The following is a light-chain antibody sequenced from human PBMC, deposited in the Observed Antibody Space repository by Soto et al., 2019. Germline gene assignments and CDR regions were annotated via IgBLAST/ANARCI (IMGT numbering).Light chain of an antibody. J-gene: IGKJ5*01. CDR2: KVS. Sequence: EVVRTQSPLSLPVTLGHPSSISCRSSDSLVFSDGKTYLNWFQQRPGQSPSRLIYKVSNRNSGVPDRFRGSGSGTDFTLKISRVEADDVGVYYCMQGTHWPPITFGQGTRLEIK. V-gene: IGKV2-30*01. CDR1: DSLVFSDGKTY. CDR3: MQGTHWPPIT.